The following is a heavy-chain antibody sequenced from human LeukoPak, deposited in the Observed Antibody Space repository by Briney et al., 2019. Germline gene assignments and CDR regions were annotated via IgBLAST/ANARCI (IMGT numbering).Heavy chain of an antibody. CDR2: ISSSGTYI. CDR1: GFTFSSYS. D-gene: IGHD5-24*01. J-gene: IGHJ4*02. Sequence: RTGGSLRLSCAASGFTFSSYSMNWVRQAPGKGLEWVSSISSSGTYIYYADSVKGRFTISRDNAKNSLYLRMNSLRAEDTAVYYCASPRDGYNPFDYWGQGTLVTVSS. CDR3: ASPRDGYNPFDY. V-gene: IGHV3-21*01.